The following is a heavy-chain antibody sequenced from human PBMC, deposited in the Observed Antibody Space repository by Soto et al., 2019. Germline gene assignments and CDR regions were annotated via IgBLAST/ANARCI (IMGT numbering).Heavy chain of an antibody. V-gene: IGHV5-10-1*03. CDR1: GYSFTSYW. Sequence: EVQLVQSGAEVKKPGESLRISCKGSGYSFTSYWISWVRQMPGKGLEWMGRIDPSDSYTNYSPSFQGHVTISADKSISTAYLQWSSLKASDTAMYYCASSGDCSSTSCYSSGYWGQGTLVTVSS. D-gene: IGHD2-2*01. CDR3: ASSGDCSSTSCYSSGY. CDR2: IDPSDSYT. J-gene: IGHJ4*02.